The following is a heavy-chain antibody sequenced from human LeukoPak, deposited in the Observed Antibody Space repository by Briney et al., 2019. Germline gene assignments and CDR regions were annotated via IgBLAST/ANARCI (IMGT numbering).Heavy chain of an antibody. CDR1: GFTFSSYA. J-gene: IGHJ4*02. Sequence: PGGSLRLSWAASGFTFSSYAMSWVRQAPGKGLEWVSAISGSGGSTYYADSVKGRFTISRDNSKNTLYLQMNSLRAEDTAVYYCAKAPLHQYCSGGSCYPYYFDYWGQGTLVTVSS. CDR3: AKAPLHQYCSGGSCYPYYFDY. D-gene: IGHD2-15*01. V-gene: IGHV3-23*01. CDR2: ISGSGGST.